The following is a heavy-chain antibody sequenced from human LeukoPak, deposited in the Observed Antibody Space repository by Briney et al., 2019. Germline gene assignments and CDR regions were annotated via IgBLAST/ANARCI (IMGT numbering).Heavy chain of an antibody. CDR1: GFTFSNYA. V-gene: IGHV3-23*01. Sequence: GGSLRLSCAASGFTFSNYAMSWVRQAPGKGLEWVSSINGRGGSTYYADSVKGRFTISRDNSKNSLYLQMNSLRAEDTAVYYCARGLCRGGACYSEPFDYWGQGTLVTVTS. J-gene: IGHJ4*02. CDR3: ARGLCRGGACYSEPFDY. CDR2: INGRGGST. D-gene: IGHD2-15*01.